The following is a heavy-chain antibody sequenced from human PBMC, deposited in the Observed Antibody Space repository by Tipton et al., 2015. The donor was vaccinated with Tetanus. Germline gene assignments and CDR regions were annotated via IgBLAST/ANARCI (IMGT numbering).Heavy chain of an antibody. CDR3: TTSGIVGSSSRVDY. D-gene: IGHD1-26*01. Sequence: SLRLSCTTSGLFFHNAWMNWVRQAPGKGLEWVGRIKSKTDGGTTDYAARVKDRFSISRDDSKNTLFLLMNSLKIEDTAVYYCTTSGIVGSSSRVDYWGRGTLVTVSS. CDR2: IKSKTDGGTT. V-gene: IGHV3-15*07. CDR1: GLFFHNAW. J-gene: IGHJ4*02.